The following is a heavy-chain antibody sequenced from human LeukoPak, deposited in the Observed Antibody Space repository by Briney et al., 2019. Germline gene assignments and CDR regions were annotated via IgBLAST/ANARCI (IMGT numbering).Heavy chain of an antibody. V-gene: IGHV4-59*11. CDR2: IYYSGST. CDR3: ARGPLGGYWFDP. CDR1: GGSISTHY. J-gene: IGHJ5*02. D-gene: IGHD5-12*01. Sequence: SETLSLTCTVSGGSISTHYWNWIRQPPGKGPEWIAYIYYSGSTNYNPSLKSRVTISVDTSKNQISLKLSSVTAADTAVYYCARGPLGGYWFDPWGQGTLVTVSS.